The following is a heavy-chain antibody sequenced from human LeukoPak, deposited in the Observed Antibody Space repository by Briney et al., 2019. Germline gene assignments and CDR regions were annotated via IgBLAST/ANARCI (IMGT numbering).Heavy chain of an antibody. CDR2: ISSSSSTM. CDR1: GFTFSTYS. CDR3: AKEEQLGGIDY. D-gene: IGHD6-6*01. Sequence: GGSLRLSCAASGFTFSTYSMNWVRQAPGKGLEWLSYISSSSSTMYYADSVKGRFTISRDNSKNTLYLQMNSLRAEDTAVYYCAKEEQLGGIDYWGQGTLVTVSS. V-gene: IGHV3-48*01. J-gene: IGHJ4*02.